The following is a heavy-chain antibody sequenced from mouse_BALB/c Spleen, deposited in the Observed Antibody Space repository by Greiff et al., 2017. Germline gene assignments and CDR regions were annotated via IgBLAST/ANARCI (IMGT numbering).Heavy chain of an antibody. CDR3: ARGEGYALGPYFDY. CDR2: IWAGGST. V-gene: IGHV2-9*02. J-gene: IGHJ2*01. Sequence: VKLVESGPGLVAPSQSLSITCTVSGFSLTSYGVHWVRQPPGKGLEWLGVIWAGGSTNYNSALMSRLSISKDNSKSQVFLKMNSLQTDDTAMYYCARGEGYALGPYFDYWGQGTTLTVSS. CDR1: GFSLTSYG. D-gene: IGHD3-2*02.